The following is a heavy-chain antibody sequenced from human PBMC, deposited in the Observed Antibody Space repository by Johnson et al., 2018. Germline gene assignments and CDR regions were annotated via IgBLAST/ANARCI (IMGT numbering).Heavy chain of an antibody. V-gene: IGHV3-21*01. Sequence: VQLVESGGGLVTPGGSLRLSCAASGFIFSTYSMTWVRQAPGKGLEWVSSISSSSSYIYYADSVEGRFTISGDNAKNSLSLRMNSLRAEDTAVYYCASDPPHYWGQGTLVTVSS. CDR3: ASDPPHY. J-gene: IGHJ4*02. CDR2: ISSSSSYI. CDR1: GFIFSTYS.